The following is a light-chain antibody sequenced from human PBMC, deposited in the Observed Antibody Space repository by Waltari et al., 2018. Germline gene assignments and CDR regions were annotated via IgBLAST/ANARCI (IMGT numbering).Light chain of an antibody. V-gene: IGKV2-29*02. CDR1: QSLLHSDGKTY. J-gene: IGKJ3*01. CDR2: EVS. CDR3: QQSYTTPFT. Sequence: DIVMTQTPLSLSVTPGQPASISCKSSQSLLHSDGKTYLYWYLQQPGQSPPLLIYEVSSRFSGVPDRFSGSGSGTDFTLTISSLHPEDFATYYCQQSYTTPFTFGPGTKVDLK.